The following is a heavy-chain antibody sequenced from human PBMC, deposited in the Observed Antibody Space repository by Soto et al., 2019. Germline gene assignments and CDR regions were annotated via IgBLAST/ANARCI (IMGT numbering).Heavy chain of an antibody. CDR1: GGSFSGYY. J-gene: IGHJ6*03. CDR2: INHSGST. D-gene: IGHD5-12*01. CDR3: ARGSRGYSGYDASRVLVGEAGYYYYYMDV. Sequence: SETLSLTCAVYGGSFSGYYWSWIRQPPGKGLEWIGEINHSGSTNYNPSLKSRVTISVDTSKNQFSLKLSSVTAADTAVYYCARGSRGYSGYDASRVLVGEAGYYYYYMDVWGKGTTVTVSS. V-gene: IGHV4-34*01.